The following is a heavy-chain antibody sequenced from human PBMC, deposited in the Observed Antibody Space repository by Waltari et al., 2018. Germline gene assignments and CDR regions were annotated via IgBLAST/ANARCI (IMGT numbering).Heavy chain of an antibody. CDR2: ISYDGTNI. CDR1: GFTFSSYG. J-gene: IGHJ4*02. D-gene: IGHD6-19*01. V-gene: IGHV3-30*18. Sequence: QVQLVESGGGVVQPGGSRRLSCAASGFTFSSYGMHWVRQAPGKGLEWVALISYDGTNIYYADSVKGRFTISRDKSNNMLNLEMNSLRVEDTAVYYCAKDQTRHSHGWYKPDHWGQGTLVTVSS. CDR3: AKDQTRHSHGWYKPDH.